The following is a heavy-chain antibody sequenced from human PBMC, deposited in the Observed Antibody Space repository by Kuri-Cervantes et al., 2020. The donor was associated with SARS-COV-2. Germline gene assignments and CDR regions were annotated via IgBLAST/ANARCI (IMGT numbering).Heavy chain of an antibody. CDR2: IYYSGST. J-gene: IGHJ4*02. CDR3: ARGSSSWDFDY. CDR1: GGTISSYY. V-gene: IGHV4-59*01. D-gene: IGHD6-13*01. Sequence: GSLRLSCTVSGGTISSYYWSWVRQPPGKGPEWIVYIYYSGSTNYNPSLKSRVSISVDTSKNQFSLKLNSVTAADTTVYYCARGSSSWDFDYWGQGTLVTVSS.